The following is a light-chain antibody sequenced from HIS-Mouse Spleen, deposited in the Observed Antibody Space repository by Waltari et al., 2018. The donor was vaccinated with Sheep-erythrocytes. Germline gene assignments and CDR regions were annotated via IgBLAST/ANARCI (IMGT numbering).Light chain of an antibody. V-gene: IGKV1-9*01. CDR3: LQDYNYPFT. Sequence: DIQLTQSPSFLSASVGDRVTITCRASQGISSYLAWYQQKPVKAPKLLIYAASTLQSGVPSRFSGSGSGTEFTLTISSLQPEDFATYYCLQDYNYPFTFGPGTKVDIK. CDR2: AAS. J-gene: IGKJ3*01. CDR1: QGISSY.